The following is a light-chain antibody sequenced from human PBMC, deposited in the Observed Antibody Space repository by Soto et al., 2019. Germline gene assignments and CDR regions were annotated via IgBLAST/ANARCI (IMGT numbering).Light chain of an antibody. V-gene: IGKV1-33*01. J-gene: IGKJ2*01. CDR2: DAS. CDR3: QQFDNDPPMYT. CDR1: QDIGDN. Sequence: DLQMTQSPSSLSASVGDRVTISCQASQDIGDNLNWYQQKSGKAPKLLIYDASNLETGVPSRFSGSGSGTDFTFTISSLQPEDIATYYCQQFDNDPPMYTFGQGTKLEI.